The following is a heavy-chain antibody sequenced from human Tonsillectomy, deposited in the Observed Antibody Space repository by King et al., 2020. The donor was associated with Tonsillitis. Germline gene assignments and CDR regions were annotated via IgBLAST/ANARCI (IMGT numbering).Heavy chain of an antibody. CDR3: AKATDTYGPLWGMDV. J-gene: IGHJ6*02. V-gene: IGHV3-30*18. CDR1: GFTFSIHA. CDR2: VSYDGSYK. Sequence: QLVQSGGGVVQPGRSLRLSCAASGFTFSIHAMHWVRQAPGKGLEWVAHVSYDGSYKYYGDSVKGRFAISRDNSKNTLYLEMNSLRAEDTAVYYCAKATDTYGPLWGMDVWGQGTTVTVSS. D-gene: IGHD2-21*01.